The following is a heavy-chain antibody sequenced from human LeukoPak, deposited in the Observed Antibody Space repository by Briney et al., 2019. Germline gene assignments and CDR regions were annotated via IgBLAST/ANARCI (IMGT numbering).Heavy chain of an antibody. V-gene: IGHV4-59*01. CDR2: IYYSGST. Sequence: SETLSLTCTVSGVSISSYYWSWIRQPPGKGLEWIAYIYYSGSTNYNPSLKSRVTISVDTSKNQFSLKLSSVTAADTAVYYCARGVYYYGSGSYYNSYYFDYWGQGTLVTVSS. D-gene: IGHD3-10*01. J-gene: IGHJ4*02. CDR1: GVSISSYY. CDR3: ARGVYYYGSGSYYNSYYFDY.